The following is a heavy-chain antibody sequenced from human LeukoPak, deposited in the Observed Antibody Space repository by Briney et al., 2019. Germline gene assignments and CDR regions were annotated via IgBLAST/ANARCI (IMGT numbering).Heavy chain of an antibody. CDR2: IYPGDSDT. Sequence: GESLQSSCKGSGYSFTSYWIGWVRQMPGKGLEWIGIIYPGDSDTRYSPSFQGQVTISADKSISTAYLQWSSLKASDTAMYYCASISSYYDSSGYPDYWGQGTLVTVSS. D-gene: IGHD3-22*01. J-gene: IGHJ4*02. CDR1: GYSFTSYW. V-gene: IGHV5-51*01. CDR3: ASISSYYDSSGYPDY.